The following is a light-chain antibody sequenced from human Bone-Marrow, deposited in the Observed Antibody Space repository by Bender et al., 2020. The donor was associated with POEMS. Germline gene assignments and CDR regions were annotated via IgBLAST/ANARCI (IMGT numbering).Light chain of an antibody. CDR3: YSFTASNTHV. CDR2: DVT. Sequence: QSALTQPTSVSGSPGQSITISCTGSSSDVGSYEFVAWYQQHPEEAPRLLIYDVTNRPSGVSSRFSGSKSGNTASLTISGLQAEDEADYYCYSFTASNTHVFGTGTKVTVL. V-gene: IGLV2-14*01. CDR1: SSDVGSYEF. J-gene: IGLJ1*01.